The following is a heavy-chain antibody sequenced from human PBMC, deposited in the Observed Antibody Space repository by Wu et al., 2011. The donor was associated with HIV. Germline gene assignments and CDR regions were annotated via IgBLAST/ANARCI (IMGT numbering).Heavy chain of an antibody. J-gene: IGHJ6*02. D-gene: IGHD5-18*01. V-gene: IGHV1-46*01. CDR2: INPSGGST. CDR1: GYTFTSYY. CDR3: ARAITSSYGWWLGGMDV. Sequence: QVQLVQSGAEVKKPGASVKVSCKASGYTFTSYYMHWVRQAPGQGLEWMGIINPSGGSTSYAQKFQGRVTMTRDTSTSTVYMELSSLRSEDTAVYYCARAITSSYGWWLGGMDVWGQGTTGHRLL.